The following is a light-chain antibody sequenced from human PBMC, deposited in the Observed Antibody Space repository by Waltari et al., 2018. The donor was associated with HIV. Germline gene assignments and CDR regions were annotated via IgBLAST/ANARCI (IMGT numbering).Light chain of an antibody. CDR3: CSYTVRSTYV. CDR1: INDIGGYTS. J-gene: IGLJ1*01. V-gene: IGLV2-14*01. CDR2: KVS. Sequence: QSALTQPASVSGSPGQSITISCAGSINDIGGYTSVSWYQHHPGKAPKLLVYKVSYRPAGFAARGSGSKSGNTASVTISGLLPEDDSIYYGCSYTVRSTYVFGPGTQVTGL.